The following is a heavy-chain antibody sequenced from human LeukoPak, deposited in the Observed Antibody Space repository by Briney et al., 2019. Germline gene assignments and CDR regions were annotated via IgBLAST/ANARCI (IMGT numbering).Heavy chain of an antibody. CDR3: ARVSSRWSSYYFDY. Sequence: PSETLSLTCTVSGGSISSSSYYWGWIRQPPGKGLEWIGSIYYSGSTYYNPSLKSRVTISVDTSKNQFSLKLSSVTAADTAVYYCARVSSRWSSYYFDYWGQGTLVTVSS. V-gene: IGHV4-39*07. CDR1: GGSISSSSYY. D-gene: IGHD2-8*01. CDR2: IYYSGST. J-gene: IGHJ4*02.